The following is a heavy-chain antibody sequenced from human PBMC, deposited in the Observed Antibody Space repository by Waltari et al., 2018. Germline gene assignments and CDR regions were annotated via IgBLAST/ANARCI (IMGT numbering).Heavy chain of an antibody. D-gene: IGHD7-27*01. CDR2: INHSGST. CDR3: ASGNWGTTCDY. J-gene: IGHJ4*02. Sequence: QVQLQQWGAGLLKPSETLSLTCAVYGGSFSGHYWSWLRQPPGKGLEWIGEINHSGSTNYDPSLKSRVSRSVDTSKRQVSLKLSSGAAADTAVYSCASGNWGTTCDYWGQGTLVTVSS. V-gene: IGHV4-34*01. CDR1: GGSFSGHY.